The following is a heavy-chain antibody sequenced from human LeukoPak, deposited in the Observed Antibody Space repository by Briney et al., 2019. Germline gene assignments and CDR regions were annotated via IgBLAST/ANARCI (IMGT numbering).Heavy chain of an antibody. J-gene: IGHJ2*01. CDR2: ISWNSGDK. CDR3: AKANSNWYFDL. CDR1: DFNFNDYA. V-gene: IGHV3-9*01. Sequence: GGSLRLSCAASDFNFNDYAMHWVRQAPGKGPEWVSGISWNSGDKAYADSVKGRFTISRDNVKKSLYLQMNSLRSDDTAFYFCAKANSNWYFDLWGRGTLVSVSS.